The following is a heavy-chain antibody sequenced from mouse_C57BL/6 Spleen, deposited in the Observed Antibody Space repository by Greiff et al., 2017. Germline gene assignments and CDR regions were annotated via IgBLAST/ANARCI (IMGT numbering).Heavy chain of an antibody. V-gene: IGHV5-4*01. Sequence: DVMLVESGGGLVKPGGSLKLSCAASGFTFSSYAMSWVRQTPEKRLEWVATISDGGSYTYYPDNVKGRFTISRDNAKNNLYLQMSHLKSEDTAMYYCARDRVTGTFDYWGQGTTLTVSS. CDR2: ISDGGSYT. CDR1: GFTFSSYA. J-gene: IGHJ2*01. D-gene: IGHD4-1*01. CDR3: ARDRVTGTFDY.